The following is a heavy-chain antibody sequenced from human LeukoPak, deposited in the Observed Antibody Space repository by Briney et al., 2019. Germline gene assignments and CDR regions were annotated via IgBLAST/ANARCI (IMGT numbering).Heavy chain of an antibody. J-gene: IGHJ4*02. V-gene: IGHV1-24*01. CDR3: ATVVLYSGYYFDL. Sequence: GASVKVSSKVSGYTLTELSMHWVRQAPGKGLEWMGGFDPEDGATIYAQKFQGRVTMTEDTSTNAAYMELSSLRSEDTAVYYCATVVLYSGYYFDLWGQGTLVTVSS. D-gene: IGHD5-12*01. CDR2: FDPEDGAT. CDR1: GYTLTELS.